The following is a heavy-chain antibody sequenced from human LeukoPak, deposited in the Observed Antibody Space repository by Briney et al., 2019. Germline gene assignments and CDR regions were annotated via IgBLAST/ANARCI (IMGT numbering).Heavy chain of an antibody. V-gene: IGHV1-2*02. CDR1: GYTFTGYY. J-gene: IGHJ4*02. CDR2: INPNSGGT. Sequence: ASVKVSCKASGYTFTGYYMHWVRQAPGQGLEWMGWINPNSGGTNYAQKFQGRVTITADESTSTAYMELSSLRSEDTAVYYCARESPVRDFWSGYYKNYFDYWGQGTLVTVSS. D-gene: IGHD3-3*01. CDR3: ARESPVRDFWSGYYKNYFDY.